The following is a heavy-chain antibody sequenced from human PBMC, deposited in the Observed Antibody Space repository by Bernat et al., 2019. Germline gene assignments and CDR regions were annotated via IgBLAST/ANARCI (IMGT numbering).Heavy chain of an antibody. J-gene: IGHJ6*01. V-gene: IGHV3-30*01. CDR1: GFTFRDYA. D-gene: IGHD2-2*01. CDR3: ARSYCRSTSRTLRGNYYY. CDR2: VSYDGSNK. Sequence: QVELVDSGGGVVQPGRTLRLSCAASGFTFRDYAMHWVRQAPCKGLECVAVVSYDGSNKYYADAVKGRVTISRENPQNTLYLQMNSLRSEDTDVYYCARSYCRSTSRTLRGNYYY.